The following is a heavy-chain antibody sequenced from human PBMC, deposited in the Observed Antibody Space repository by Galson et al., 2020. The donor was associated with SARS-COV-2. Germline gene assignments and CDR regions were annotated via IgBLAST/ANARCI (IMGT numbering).Heavy chain of an antibody. Sequence: SETLSLTCTVSGGSISSYYWSWIRQPPGKGLEWIGYIYYSGSTNYNPSLKTRVTISVHTSKNQFSLKLSSVTAADTAVYYCARDLGSPPYYYYGMDVWGQGTTVTVSS. V-gene: IGHV4-59*13. CDR1: GGSISSYY. CDR2: IYYSGST. CDR3: ARDLGSPPYYYYGMDV. D-gene: IGHD3-10*01. J-gene: IGHJ6*02.